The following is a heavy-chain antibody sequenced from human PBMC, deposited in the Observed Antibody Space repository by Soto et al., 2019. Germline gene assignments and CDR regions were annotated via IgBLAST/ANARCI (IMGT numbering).Heavy chain of an antibody. Sequence: GGSLRLSCAASGFTFSSYAMHWVRQAPGKGLEWVAVISYDGSNKYYADSVKGRFTISRDNSKNTLYLQMNSLRAEDTAVYYCARKMRQWLVLDYWGQGTLVTVSS. CDR3: ARKMRQWLVLDY. CDR2: ISYDGSNK. D-gene: IGHD6-19*01. V-gene: IGHV3-30-3*01. J-gene: IGHJ4*02. CDR1: GFTFSSYA.